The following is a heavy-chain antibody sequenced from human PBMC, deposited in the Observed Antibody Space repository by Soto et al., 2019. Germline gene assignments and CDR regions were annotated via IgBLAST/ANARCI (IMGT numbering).Heavy chain of an antibody. CDR2: ISSSSSYI. Sequence: PGGSLRLSCAASGFTFSSYSMNWVRQAPGKGLEWVSSISSSSSYIYYADSVKGRFTISRDNAKNSLYLQMNSLRAEDTAVYYCACMVYNSSGYLFDYWGQRNLVTVSS. CDR3: ACMVYNSSGYLFDY. V-gene: IGHV3-21*01. J-gene: IGHJ4*02. CDR1: GFTFSSYS. D-gene: IGHD3-22*01.